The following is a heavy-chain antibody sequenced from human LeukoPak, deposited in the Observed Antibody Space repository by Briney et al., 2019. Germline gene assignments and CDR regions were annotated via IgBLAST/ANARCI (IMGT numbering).Heavy chain of an antibody. D-gene: IGHD6-6*01. CDR2: ISGSGGST. V-gene: IGHV3-23*01. Sequence: PGGSLRLSCAASGFTFSSYAMSWVRQAPGKGVEWVSAISGSGGSTYYADSVKGRFTISRDNSKNTLYLQMNSLRAEDTAVYYCAKDVGSVYSSSVSHFDYWGQGTLVTVSS. CDR3: AKDVGSVYSSSVSHFDY. J-gene: IGHJ4*02. CDR1: GFTFSSYA.